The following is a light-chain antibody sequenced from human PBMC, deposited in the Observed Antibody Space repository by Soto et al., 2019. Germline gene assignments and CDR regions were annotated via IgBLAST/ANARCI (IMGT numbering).Light chain of an antibody. V-gene: IGKV3-15*01. CDR3: QQYNNWPGRT. CDR2: GAS. J-gene: IGKJ1*01. CDR1: QSVRSN. Sequence: IVMTQSPATLSVSPGERATLTCRASQSVRSNLAWYQQKRGQAPRLLIYGASTRATGIPARFSGSGSGTEFILTISSLQSEDFAVYYCQQYNNWPGRTFGQGTRVEIK.